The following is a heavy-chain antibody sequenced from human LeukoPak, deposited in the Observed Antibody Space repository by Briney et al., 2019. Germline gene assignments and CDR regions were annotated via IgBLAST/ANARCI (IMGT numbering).Heavy chain of an antibody. CDR3: AKDSDVEMATIFCL. CDR2: ISGSGGST. J-gene: IGHJ4*02. D-gene: IGHD5-24*01. V-gene: IGHV3-23*01. CDR1: GFTFSNYE. Sequence: PGGSLRLSCAASGFTFSNYEMNWVRQAPGKGLEWVSAISGSGGSTYYADSVKGRFTISRDNSKNTLYLQMNSLRAEDTAVYYCAKDSDVEMATIFCLWGQGTLVTVSS.